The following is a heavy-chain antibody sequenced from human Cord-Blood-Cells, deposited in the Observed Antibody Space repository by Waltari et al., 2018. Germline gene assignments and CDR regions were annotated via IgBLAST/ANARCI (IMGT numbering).Heavy chain of an antibody. D-gene: IGHD7-27*01. CDR1: GYSFTSYW. CDR3: ARPLNWGSDAFDI. V-gene: IGHV5-51*01. CDR2: IYPGYSDT. J-gene: IGHJ3*02. Sequence: EVQLVQSGAEVKKPGESLKISCTGSGYSFTSYWIGRVRPMPGKGLEWMGIIYPGYSDTRYSPSFQGQVTISADKSISTAYLQWSSLKASDTAMYYSARPLNWGSDAFDIWGQGTMVTVSS.